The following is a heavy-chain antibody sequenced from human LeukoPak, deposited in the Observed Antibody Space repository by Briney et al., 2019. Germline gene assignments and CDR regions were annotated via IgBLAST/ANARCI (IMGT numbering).Heavy chain of an antibody. J-gene: IGHJ3*02. V-gene: IGHV4-39*07. CDR1: GGSVSSSSSY. Sequence: SETLSLTCTVSGGSVSSSSSYWGWIRQPPGKGLEWIGSIYYSGSTYYNPSLKSRVTMSVDTSTNQFSLKLSSVTAADTAVYYCARAPGHYDSSGYYYVGAFDIWGQGTMVTVSS. CDR2: IYYSGST. CDR3: ARAPGHYDSSGYYYVGAFDI. D-gene: IGHD3-22*01.